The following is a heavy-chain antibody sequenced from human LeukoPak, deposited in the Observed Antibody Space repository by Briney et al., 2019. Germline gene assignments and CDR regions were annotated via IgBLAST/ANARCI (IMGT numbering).Heavy chain of an antibody. CDR2: INHSGST. CDR1: GGSFSGYY. J-gene: IGHJ4*02. Sequence: SETLSLTCAVYGGSFSGYYWSWIRQPPGKGLEWIGEINHSGSTNYNPSLKSRVTISVDTSKNQFSLKLSSVTAADTAVYYCARANYDILTGYYTPGYFDYWGQGTLVTVSS. CDR3: ARANYDILTGYYTPGYFDY. V-gene: IGHV4-34*01. D-gene: IGHD3-9*01.